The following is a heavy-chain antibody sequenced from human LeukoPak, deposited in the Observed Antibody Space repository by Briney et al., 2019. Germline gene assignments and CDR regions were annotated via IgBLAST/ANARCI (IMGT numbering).Heavy chain of an antibody. CDR3: AREVGSGYPYYFDY. J-gene: IGHJ4*02. V-gene: IGHV4-38-2*02. CDR1: GYSISSGYY. Sequence: SETLSLTCAVSGYSISSGYYWGWIRQPPGKGLEWIGSIYHSGSTYYNPSLKSRVTISVDTSKNQFSLKLSSVTAADTAVYYCAREVGSGYPYYFDYWGQGTLVTVSS. CDR2: IYHSGST. D-gene: IGHD3-3*01.